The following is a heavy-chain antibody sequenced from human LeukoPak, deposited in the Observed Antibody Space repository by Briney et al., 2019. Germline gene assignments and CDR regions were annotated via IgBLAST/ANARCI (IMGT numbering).Heavy chain of an antibody. CDR3: ARDISGDYVDGMDV. Sequence: GGSLRLSCAASGFTFSSYSMNWVRQAPGKGLEWVSYISSSSSTIYYADSVKGRFTISRDNAKNSLYLQMNSLRAEDTAVYYCARDISGDYVDGMDVWGQGTTVTVSS. D-gene: IGHD4-17*01. CDR2: ISSSSSTI. J-gene: IGHJ6*02. V-gene: IGHV3-48*01. CDR1: GFTFSSYS.